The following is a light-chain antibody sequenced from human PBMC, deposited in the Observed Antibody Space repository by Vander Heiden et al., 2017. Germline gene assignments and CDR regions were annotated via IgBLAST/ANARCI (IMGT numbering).Light chain of an antibody. V-gene: IGLV2-14*01. CDR1: ISNIAGDIF. J-gene: IGLJ3*02. CDR3: SSFTTSYTWV. Sequence: QSTLTQPAFVTGAPGQSITIACTGSISNIAGDIFFSWYHQVPGRPPILIIYDVSNRPSGVSNRFSASKSANTASLTISGRQAAVEADYYGSSFTTSYTWVFGGGTKLTVL. CDR2: DVS.